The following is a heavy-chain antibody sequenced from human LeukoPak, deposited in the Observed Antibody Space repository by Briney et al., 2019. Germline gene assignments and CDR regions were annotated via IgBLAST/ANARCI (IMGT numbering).Heavy chain of an antibody. CDR3: ARDRQLGYFDY. CDR2: IYHSGST. J-gene: IGHJ4*02. Sequence: SETLSLTCSVSGGSMSSYYWSWIRQSPGKGLEWIGYIYHSGSTDYNSSLKSRVTISEDTSKKQFSLKLSSVTAADTAVYYCARDRQLGYFDYWGQGTLVTVSS. CDR1: GGSMSSYY. D-gene: IGHD1-1*01. V-gene: IGHV4-59*01.